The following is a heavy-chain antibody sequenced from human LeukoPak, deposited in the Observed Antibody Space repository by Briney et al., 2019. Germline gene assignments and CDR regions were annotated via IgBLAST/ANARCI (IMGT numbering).Heavy chain of an antibody. D-gene: IGHD6-13*01. CDR2: IYTSGST. V-gene: IGHV4-4*07. Sequence: SETLSLTCTVSGGSISSYYWSWIRQPAGKGLEWIGRIYTSGSTNYNPSLKSRVTMSVDTSRNQFSLKLSSVAAADTAVYYCAAGGRITAAVEYWGQGTLVTVSS. J-gene: IGHJ4*02. CDR1: GGSISSYY. CDR3: AAGGRITAAVEY.